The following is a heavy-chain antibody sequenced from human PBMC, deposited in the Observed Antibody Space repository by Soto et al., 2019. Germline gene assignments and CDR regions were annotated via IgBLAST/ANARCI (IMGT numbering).Heavy chain of an antibody. CDR3: AREQNIAVAGIIDY. Sequence: GGSLRLSCAASGFTFSSYSMNWVRQAPGKGLEWVSYISSSSSTIYYADSVKGRFTISRDNAKNSLYLQMNSLRAEDTAVYYCAREQNIAVAGIIDYWGQGTLVTVSS. J-gene: IGHJ4*02. CDR2: ISSSSSTI. V-gene: IGHV3-48*01. D-gene: IGHD6-19*01. CDR1: GFTFSSYS.